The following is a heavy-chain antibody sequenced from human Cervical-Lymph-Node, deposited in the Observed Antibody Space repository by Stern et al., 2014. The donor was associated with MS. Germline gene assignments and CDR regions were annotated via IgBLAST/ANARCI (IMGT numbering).Heavy chain of an antibody. CDR1: GYTFTSYY. V-gene: IGHV1-46*03. CDR2: INPSGGST. CDR3: ARDPSPRAGAMVPEY. D-gene: IGHD5-18*01. Sequence: QVQLVQSGAEVKKPGASVKVSCKASGYTFTSYYMHWVRQAPGQGLEWMGIINPSGGSTSYAQKFQGRVTMTRDTSTSTVYMELSSLRSEDTAVYYCARDPSPRAGAMVPEYWGQGTLVTVSS. J-gene: IGHJ4*02.